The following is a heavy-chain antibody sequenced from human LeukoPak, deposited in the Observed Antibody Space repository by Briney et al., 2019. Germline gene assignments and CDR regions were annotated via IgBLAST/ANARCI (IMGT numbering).Heavy chain of an antibody. J-gene: IGHJ6*03. CDR3: ARDSDDFWSGYYPPLYYYYYYMDV. D-gene: IGHD3-3*01. V-gene: IGHV3-21*01. CDR1: GFTFSSYS. Sequence: PGGSLRLSCAASGFTFSSYSMNWVRQAPGKGLEWVSSISSSSSYIYYADSVKGRFTISRDNAKNSLYLQMNSLRAEDTAVYYCARDSDDFWSGYYPPLYYYYYYMDVWGRGTTVTVSS. CDR2: ISSSSSYI.